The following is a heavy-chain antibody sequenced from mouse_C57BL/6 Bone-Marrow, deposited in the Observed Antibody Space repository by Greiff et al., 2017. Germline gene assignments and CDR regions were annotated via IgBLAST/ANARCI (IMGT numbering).Heavy chain of an antibody. CDR3: ASSYYYGRCFAY. Sequence: QVQLKQSGAELARPGASVKLSCKASGYTFTGYGMSWVKQRPGQGLEWIGEIYPRSGNTSYNEKFKGKATLTADKSSSTAYMELRSLTSEDSAVYFGASSYYYGRCFAYWGQGTLLTVSA. D-gene: IGHD1-1*01. CDR2: IYPRSGNT. J-gene: IGHJ3*01. V-gene: IGHV1-81*01. CDR1: GYTFTGYG.